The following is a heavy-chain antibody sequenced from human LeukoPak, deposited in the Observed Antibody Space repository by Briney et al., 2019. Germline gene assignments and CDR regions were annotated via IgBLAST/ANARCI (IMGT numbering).Heavy chain of an antibody. D-gene: IGHD2-8*02. Sequence: SETLSLTCAVSGYSISSGYYWGWIRQPPGKGLEWIGSIYHSGSTYYNPSLKSRVTISVDTSTNQFSLKLSSGTAADTAVYYCARGLGGWWPEPFAWGQGTLVTVSS. CDR1: GYSISSGYY. J-gene: IGHJ5*02. CDR2: IYHSGST. CDR3: ARGLGGWWPEPFA. V-gene: IGHV4-38-2*01.